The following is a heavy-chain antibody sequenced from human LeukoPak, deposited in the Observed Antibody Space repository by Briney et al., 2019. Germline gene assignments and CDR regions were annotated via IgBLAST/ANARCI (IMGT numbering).Heavy chain of an antibody. CDR3: ARDPAGYCSSTSCYPSPFDY. D-gene: IGHD2-2*01. CDR2: IYHSGST. CDR1: GGSISSSDW. V-gene: IGHV4-4*02. Sequence: SGTLSLTCAVSGGSISSSDWWSWVRQPPGKGLEWIGEIYHSGSTNYNPSLKSRVTISVDTSKNQFSLKLSSVTAADTAVYYCARDPAGYCSSTSCYPSPFDYWGQGTLVTVSS. J-gene: IGHJ4*02.